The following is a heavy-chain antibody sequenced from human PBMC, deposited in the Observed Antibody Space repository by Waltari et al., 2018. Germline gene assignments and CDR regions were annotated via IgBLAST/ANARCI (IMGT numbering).Heavy chain of an antibody. CDR1: GGSFSGYS. V-gene: IGHV4-34*01. CDR2: INHSGST. Sequence: QVQLQQWGAGLLKPSETLSLTCAVYGGSFSGYSWSWISQPPGKGLEWIGEINHSGSTNYNPSLKSRVTISVDTSKNQFSLKLSSVTAADTAVYYCAAIRGRLFDYWGQGTLVTVSS. CDR3: AAIRGRLFDY. D-gene: IGHD1-26*01. J-gene: IGHJ4*02.